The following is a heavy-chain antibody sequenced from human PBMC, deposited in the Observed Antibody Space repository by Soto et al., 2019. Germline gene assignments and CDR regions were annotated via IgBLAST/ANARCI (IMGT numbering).Heavy chain of an antibody. CDR3: ARGVKRGSHFYGMDV. J-gene: IGHJ6*02. Sequence: GESLNISCVGSGYSFTTYRVAWSRQMPGKGLVWMGLFYPGAPDITYSPSFQGQVTISGDKSITTAYLQWSSLKASDTAIYYCARGVKRGSHFYGMDVWAKGPRSPSP. V-gene: IGHV5-51*01. CDR2: FYPGAPDI. D-gene: IGHD1-26*01. CDR1: GYSFTTYR.